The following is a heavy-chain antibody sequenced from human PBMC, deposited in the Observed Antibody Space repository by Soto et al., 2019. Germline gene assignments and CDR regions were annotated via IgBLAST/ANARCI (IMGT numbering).Heavy chain of an antibody. CDR2: ISYDGSNK. Sequence: SLRLSCAASGFTFSSYAMHLVRQAPGKGLELVAVISYDGSNKYYADSVKGRFTISRDNSKNTLYLQMNSLRAEDTAVYYCAKNKLFYSSSWYYFDYWGQGTLVTVSS. J-gene: IGHJ4*02. CDR1: GFTFSSYA. V-gene: IGHV3-30-3*02. D-gene: IGHD6-13*01. CDR3: AKNKLFYSSSWYYFDY.